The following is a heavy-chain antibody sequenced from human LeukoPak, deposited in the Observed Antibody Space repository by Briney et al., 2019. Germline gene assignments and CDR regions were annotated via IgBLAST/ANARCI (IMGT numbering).Heavy chain of an antibody. J-gene: IGHJ4*01. CDR2: ISGSGGTT. Sequence: PGGSLRLSCAASGFTFSNYAMTWVRQAPGKGLEWVSSISGSGGTTYYADSVKGRFTISRDNSKNTLYLQRSGLRVEDTAVYFCAKGIVASIQYYFDYWGHGILVTVSS. D-gene: IGHD5-12*01. CDR1: GFTFSNYA. CDR3: AKGIVASIQYYFDY. V-gene: IGHV3-23*01.